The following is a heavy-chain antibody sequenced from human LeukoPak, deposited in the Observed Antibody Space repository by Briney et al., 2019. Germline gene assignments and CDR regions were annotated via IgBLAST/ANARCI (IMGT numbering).Heavy chain of an antibody. V-gene: IGHV1-69*05. CDR2: VIPIFGTA. D-gene: IGHD2-15*01. Sequence: SVKVSXKASGGTISSYAISWVRQAPGQGLEWIGGVIPIFGTANYAQKFQGRVTITTDESTSTAYMELSSLRSEDTAVYYCAIKYCSGGSCYNYYYYMDVWGKGTTVTVSS. CDR1: GGTISSYA. J-gene: IGHJ6*03. CDR3: AIKYCSGGSCYNYYYYMDV.